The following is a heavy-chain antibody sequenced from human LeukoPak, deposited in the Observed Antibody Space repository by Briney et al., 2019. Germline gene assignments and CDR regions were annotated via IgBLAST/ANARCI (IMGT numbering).Heavy chain of an antibody. Sequence: LRGGSLRLSCAVSGITLSNYGVRWVRQAPGKGMEWVAGISGSGGRTNYADSVKGRFTISRDSPKTTLYLQMNSLRAEDTAVYFCARRGVVIRVVLVGFHKEAYYFDSWGQGALVTVSS. CDR1: GITLSNYG. CDR3: ARRGVVIRVVLVGFHKEAYYFDS. D-gene: IGHD3-10*01. J-gene: IGHJ4*02. CDR2: ISGSGGRT. V-gene: IGHV3-23*01.